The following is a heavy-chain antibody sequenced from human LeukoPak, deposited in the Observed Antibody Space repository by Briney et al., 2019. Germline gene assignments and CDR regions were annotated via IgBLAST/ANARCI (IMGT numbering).Heavy chain of an antibody. CDR1: GYFVTHHW. CDR3: AYSGSYYNPPFQY. CDR2: IHTGNSDS. D-gene: IGHD3-10*01. J-gene: IGHJ4*02. Sequence: GESLKISCNGSGYFVTHHWIGWVRQMPGKGLEWMAIIHTGNSDSKYSPSFQGQVTMSVDKSISTAYLQWSSLKASDTAMYYCAYSGSYYNPPFQYWGQGTLVTVSS. V-gene: IGHV5-51*01.